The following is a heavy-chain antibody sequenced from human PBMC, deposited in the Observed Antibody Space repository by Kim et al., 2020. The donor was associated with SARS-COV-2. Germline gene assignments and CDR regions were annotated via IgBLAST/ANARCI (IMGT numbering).Heavy chain of an antibody. Sequence: FYHPDLKSRLTLSVETSKNQFSLKMSSVTAADTAVFYCARHLRGSSWFDCWGQGTLVTVSS. V-gene: IGHV4-39*01. D-gene: IGHD6-13*01. J-gene: IGHJ4*02. CDR3: ARHLRGSSWFDC.